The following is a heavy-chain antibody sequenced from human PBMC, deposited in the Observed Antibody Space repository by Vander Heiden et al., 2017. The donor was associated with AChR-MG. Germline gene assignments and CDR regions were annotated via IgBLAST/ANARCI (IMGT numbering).Heavy chain of an antibody. CDR2: INWNGGST. CDR1: GLPFDDYG. D-gene: IGHD3-22*01. Sequence: EVQLVESGGGVVRPGGSLRLPCAASGLPFDDYGMGWVRQAPGKGLEWGSGINWNGGSTGYADSVKGRFTISRDNAKNSLYLQMNSLRAEDTALYHCARVRVVYDSSGYNDAFDIWGQGTMVTVSS. CDR3: ARVRVVYDSSGYNDAFDI. V-gene: IGHV3-20*01. J-gene: IGHJ3*02.